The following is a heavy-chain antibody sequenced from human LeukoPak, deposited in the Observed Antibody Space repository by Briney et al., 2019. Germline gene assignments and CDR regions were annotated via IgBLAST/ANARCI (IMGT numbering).Heavy chain of an antibody. CDR2: IYYRGST. CDR1: NGSISSYY. Sequence: SETLSLTCSVSNGSISSYYWSWIRQSPGKRLEWIGYIYYRGSTDYNPSLKSRVTISVDTSKNQFSLKLSSVTAADTAVYYCARGRTRYSSSRQYFQHWGQGTLVTVSS. CDR3: ARGRTRYSSSRQYFQH. J-gene: IGHJ1*01. V-gene: IGHV4-59*08. D-gene: IGHD6-13*01.